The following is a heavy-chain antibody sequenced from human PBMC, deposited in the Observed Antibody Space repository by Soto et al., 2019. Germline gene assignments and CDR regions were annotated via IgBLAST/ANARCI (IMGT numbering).Heavy chain of an antibody. Sequence: GGSLRLSCVASGFTFSSYAMSWVRQAPGKGLEWVSPICSGGNSTAYADSVKGRFTISRDNAKNTLYLQMNSLRVEDTAVYYCATDGSYAQHVWGQGTTVTVSS. D-gene: IGHD2-2*01. CDR3: ATDGSYAQHV. J-gene: IGHJ6*02. CDR2: ICSGGNST. V-gene: IGHV3-23*01. CDR1: GFTFSSYA.